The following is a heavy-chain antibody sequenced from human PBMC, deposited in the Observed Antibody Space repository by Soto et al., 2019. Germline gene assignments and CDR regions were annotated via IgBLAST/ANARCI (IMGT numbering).Heavy chain of an antibody. CDR2: INPATGAA. D-gene: IGHD3-3*01. V-gene: IGHV1-2*02. CDR1: GYPVTAYY. CDR3: ASGGGVGVAGSAAFDM. Sequence: QLHLVQSGAVVKKPGASVTVSCSASGYPVTAYYMHWVRQAPGRGLEWMGGINPATGAAKYTQTFRGRGPMTRDTSTSTVFMELSGLTSEDTAVFYCASGGGVGVAGSAAFDMWGQGTLVTVSS. J-gene: IGHJ3*02.